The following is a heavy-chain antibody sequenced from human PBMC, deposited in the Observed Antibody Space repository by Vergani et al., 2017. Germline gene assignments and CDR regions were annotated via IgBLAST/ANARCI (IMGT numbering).Heavy chain of an antibody. Sequence: QVQLVESGGGVVQRGGSLRLSCATSGFTLSNYHMQWIRQGPGKGLEFVAFKQFDGSNQYYSDSVKGRFTLSRDFSKNTLYLQMNSLRTDDTATYYCAKHFRVWGIDYWGQGTQVIVSS. CDR1: GFTLSNYH. CDR2: KQFDGSNQ. J-gene: IGHJ4*02. V-gene: IGHV3-30*02. CDR3: AKHFRVWGIDY. D-gene: IGHD3-16*01.